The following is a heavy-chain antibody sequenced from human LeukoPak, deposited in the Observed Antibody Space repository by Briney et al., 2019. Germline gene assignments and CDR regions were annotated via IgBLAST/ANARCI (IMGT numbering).Heavy chain of an antibody. D-gene: IGHD3-10*01. CDR2: IYYSGST. Sequence: PSETLSLTCTVSGGSISSSSYYWGWIRQPPGKGLEWIGSIYYSGSTYYNPSLKSRVTISVDTSKNQFSLKLSSVTAADTAVYYCASITMVRGVRTPDAFDIWGQGTMVTVSS. CDR1: GGSISSSSYY. J-gene: IGHJ3*02. CDR3: ASITMVRGVRTPDAFDI. V-gene: IGHV4-39*07.